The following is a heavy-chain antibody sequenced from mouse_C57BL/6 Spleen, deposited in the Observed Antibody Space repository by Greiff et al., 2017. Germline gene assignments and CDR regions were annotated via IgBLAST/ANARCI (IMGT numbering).Heavy chain of an antibody. V-gene: IGHV1-15*01. CDR3: TRGASGYFDY. Sequence: VQLQQSGAELVRPGASVTLSCKASGYTFTDYEMHWVKQTPVHGLEWIGAIDPETGGTAYNQKFKGKAILTAYKSSSTAYMELRSLTSEDSAVYYCTRGASGYFDYWGQGTTLTVSS. CDR2: IDPETGGT. CDR1: GYTFTDYE. J-gene: IGHJ2*01.